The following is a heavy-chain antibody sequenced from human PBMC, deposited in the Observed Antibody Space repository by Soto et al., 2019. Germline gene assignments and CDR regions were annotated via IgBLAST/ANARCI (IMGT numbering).Heavy chain of an antibody. J-gene: IGHJ4*02. V-gene: IGHV1-8*01. CDR1: GYTFTSYD. CDR2: MNPNSGNT. D-gene: IGHD6-6*01. Sequence: QVQLVQSGAEVKKPGASVKVSCKASGYTFTSYDINLVRQATGQGLEWMGWMNPNSGNTGYAQKFQGRVNMTRNTSISTAYMELSSLRSEDTAVYYCARGFIAAHPFDYWGQGTLVTVSS. CDR3: ARGFIAAHPFDY.